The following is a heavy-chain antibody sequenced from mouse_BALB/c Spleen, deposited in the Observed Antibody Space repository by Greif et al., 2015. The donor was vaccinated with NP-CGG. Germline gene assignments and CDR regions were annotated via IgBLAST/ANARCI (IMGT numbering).Heavy chain of an antibody. CDR3: ARRTGTEAMDY. J-gene: IGHJ4*01. CDR2: IYPGSGNT. CDR1: GYTFTDYY. Sequence: VQLQQSGPELVKPGASVKISCKASGYTFTDYYINWVKQKPGQGLEWIGWIYPGSGNTKYNEKFKGKATLTVDTSSSTVYMQLSSLTSEDTAVYFCARRTGTEAMDYWGQGTSVTVSS. D-gene: IGHD4-1*01. V-gene: IGHV1-84*02.